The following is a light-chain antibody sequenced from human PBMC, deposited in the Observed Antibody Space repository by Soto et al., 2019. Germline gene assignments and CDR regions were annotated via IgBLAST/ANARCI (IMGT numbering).Light chain of an antibody. V-gene: IGKV1-27*01. CDR1: QDISVY. CDR2: SAS. J-gene: IGKJ5*01. Sequence: DIQMTQSPSSLSASVGDRVTITCRASQDISVYLAWYQQKPGKVPKLLIYSASTLQSGVPSRFSRSGYGTEYTLTISSLQPEDFATYYCQKFNTDPLTFGQGTRLEIK. CDR3: QKFNTDPLT.